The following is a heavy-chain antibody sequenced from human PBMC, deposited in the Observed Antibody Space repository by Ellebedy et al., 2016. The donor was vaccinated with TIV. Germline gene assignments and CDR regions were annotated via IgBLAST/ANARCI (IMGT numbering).Heavy chain of an antibody. Sequence: PAGSLRLSCVASGFTFSDYIMNWVRHGPGMGLEWVAYITGPSRPIYYADSVKGRFTISRDNAKSSLYLQMDRLRADDTAVYYCARRDWDSGKDSWGRGTLVIVSS. D-gene: IGHD3-10*01. CDR1: GFTFSDYI. CDR3: ARRDWDSGKDS. V-gene: IGHV3-48*04. J-gene: IGHJ4*02. CDR2: ITGPSRPI.